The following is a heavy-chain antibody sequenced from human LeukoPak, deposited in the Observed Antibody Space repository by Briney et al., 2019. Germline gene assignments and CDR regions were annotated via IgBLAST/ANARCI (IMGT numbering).Heavy chain of an antibody. CDR3: AKSGTGDHYYDSSGYSGY. V-gene: IGHV3-23*01. CDR1: GFTFSSYA. J-gene: IGHJ4*02. CDR2: ISGSGGST. Sequence: VGSLRLSCAASGFTFSSYAMSWVRQAPGKGLEWVSAISGSGGSTYYADSVKGRFTISRDNSKNTLYLQMNSLRAEDTAVYYCAKSGTGDHYYDSSGYSGYWGQGTLVTVSS. D-gene: IGHD3-22*01.